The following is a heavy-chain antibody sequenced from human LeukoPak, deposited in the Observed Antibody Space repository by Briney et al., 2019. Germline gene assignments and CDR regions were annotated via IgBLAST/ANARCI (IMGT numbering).Heavy chain of an antibody. J-gene: IGHJ4*02. V-gene: IGHV1-46*01. CDR1: GYTFTSYY. CDR2: INPSGGST. D-gene: IGHD3-10*01. Sequence: ASVKVSCKASGYTFTSYYMHWVRQAPGQGLEWMGIINPSGGSTSYAQKFQGRVTMTRDTSTSTVYMELSSLRSEDTAVYYCATSLGLGSGSYYKGENYFDYWGQGTLVTVSS. CDR3: ATSLGLGSGSYYKGENYFDY.